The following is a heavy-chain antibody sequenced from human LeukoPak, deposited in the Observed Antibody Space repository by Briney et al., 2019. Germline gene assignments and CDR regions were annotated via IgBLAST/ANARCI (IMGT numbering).Heavy chain of an antibody. D-gene: IGHD2-2*01. J-gene: IGHJ4*02. Sequence: SVKVSCKASGGTFSSYAISWVRQAPGQGLEWIGSIIPKFATANYAQKFQGRVTITADESTSTAYMELSSLTSEDTAVYYCARPSSTSWKYQFDYWGQGTLVTVSS. V-gene: IGHV1-69*13. CDR1: GGTFSSYA. CDR3: ARPSSTSWKYQFDY. CDR2: IIPKFATA.